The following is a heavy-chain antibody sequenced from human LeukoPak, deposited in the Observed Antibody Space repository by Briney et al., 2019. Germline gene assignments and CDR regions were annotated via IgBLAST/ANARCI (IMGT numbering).Heavy chain of an antibody. V-gene: IGHV3-48*03. CDR1: GFTFSSYD. J-gene: IGHJ4*02. Sequence: PGGSLRLSCEASGFTFSSYDMNWVRQAPGKGLGWVSYISERATRIEYADSVKGRFIMSRDDANNLLYLQMNSLRVEDTAVYYCARLFPGFSSGWFDYWGQGTLVTVSA. D-gene: IGHD6-19*01. CDR3: ARLFPGFSSGWFDY. CDR2: ISERATRI.